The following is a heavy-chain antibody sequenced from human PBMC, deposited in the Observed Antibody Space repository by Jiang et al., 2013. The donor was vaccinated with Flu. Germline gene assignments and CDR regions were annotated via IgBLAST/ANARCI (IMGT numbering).Heavy chain of an antibody. CDR2: IYYSGST. D-gene: IGHD3-22*01. V-gene: IGHV4-59*01. CDR3: AREDYYDSSGYYS. CDR1: GGSISSYY. Sequence: GPGLVKPSETLSLTCTVSGGSISSYYWSWIRQPPGKGLEWIGYIYYSGSTNYNPSLKSRVTISVDTSKNQFSLKLSSVTAADTAVYYCAREDYYDSSGYYSWGQGTLVTSPQ. J-gene: IGHJ4*02.